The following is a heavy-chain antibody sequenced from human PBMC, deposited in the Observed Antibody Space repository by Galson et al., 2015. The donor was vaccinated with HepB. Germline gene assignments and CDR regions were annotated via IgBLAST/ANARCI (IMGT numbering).Heavy chain of an antibody. CDR1: GGTFSSYA. D-gene: IGHD3-10*01. CDR2: INPNSGGT. J-gene: IGHJ4*02. V-gene: IGHV1-2*02. Sequence: SVKVSCKASGGTFSSYAISWVRQAPGQGLEWMGWINPNSGGTNYAQKFQGRVTMTRDTSISTAYMELSRLRSDDTAVYYCAILDGSGRESYFDYWGQGTLVTASS. CDR3: AILDGSGRESYFDY.